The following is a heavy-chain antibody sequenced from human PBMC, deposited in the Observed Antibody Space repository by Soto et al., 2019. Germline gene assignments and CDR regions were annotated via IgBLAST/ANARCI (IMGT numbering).Heavy chain of an antibody. CDR1: GGTFSSYA. CDR3: ARGSTYYYDSSGYYNFDY. D-gene: IGHD3-22*01. J-gene: IGHJ4*02. CDR2: IIPIFGTA. V-gene: IGHV1-69*06. Sequence: SVKVSCKASGGTFSSYAISWVRQAPGQGLEWMGGIIPIFGTANYAQKFQGRVTITADKSTSTAYMELSSLRSEDTAVYYCARGSTYYYDSSGYYNFDYWGQGTLVTVSS.